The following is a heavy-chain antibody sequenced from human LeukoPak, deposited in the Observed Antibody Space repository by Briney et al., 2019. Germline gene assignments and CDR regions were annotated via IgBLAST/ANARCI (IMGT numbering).Heavy chain of an antibody. CDR1: GGTFSSYA. CDR3: ARHDNWNDLDAFDI. CDR2: IIPIFGTA. D-gene: IGHD1-20*01. Sequence: SVKVSCKASGGTFSSYAISRVRQAPGQGLEWMGGIIPIFGTANYAQKFQGRVTITADESTSTAYMELSSLRSEDTAVYYCARHDNWNDLDAFDIWGQGTMVTVSS. J-gene: IGHJ3*02. V-gene: IGHV1-69*13.